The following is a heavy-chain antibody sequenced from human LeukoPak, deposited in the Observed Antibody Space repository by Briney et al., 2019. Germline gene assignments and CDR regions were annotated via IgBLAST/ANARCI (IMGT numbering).Heavy chain of an antibody. Sequence: SSETLSLTCTVSGGSISSYYWSWIRQPAGKGLEWIGRIYTSGSTNYNPSLKSRVTMSVDTSKNQFSLKLSSVTAADTAVYHCARSPIYPDAFDIWGQGTMVTVSS. V-gene: IGHV4-4*07. CDR1: GGSISSYY. CDR3: ARSPIYPDAFDI. CDR2: IYTSGST. J-gene: IGHJ3*02. D-gene: IGHD2/OR15-2a*01.